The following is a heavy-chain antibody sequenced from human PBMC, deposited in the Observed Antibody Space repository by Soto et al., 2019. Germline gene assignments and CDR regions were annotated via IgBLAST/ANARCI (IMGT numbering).Heavy chain of an antibody. V-gene: IGHV3-21*01. D-gene: IGHD3-22*01. J-gene: IGHJ5*02. CDR2: ISSSSSYI. CDR3: ARDSDYDSLSPFDP. Sequence: EVQLVESGGGLVQPGRSLRLSCAASGFTFDDYAMHWVRQAPGKGLEWVSSISSSSSYIYYADSVKGRFTISRDNAKNSLYLQMNSLRAEDTAVYYCARDSDYDSLSPFDPWGQGTLVTVSS. CDR1: GFTFDDYA.